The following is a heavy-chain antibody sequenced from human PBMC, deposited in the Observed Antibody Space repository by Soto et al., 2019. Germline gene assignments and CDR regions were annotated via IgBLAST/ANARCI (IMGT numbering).Heavy chain of an antibody. V-gene: IGHV3-11*06. Sequence: GGSLRLSCAASGFTFSDYYMSWIRQAPGKGLEWVSYISSSSSYTNYADSVKGRFTISRDNAKNSLYLQMNSLRAEDTAVYYCARGRDSGAAIGYWGQGTLVTVSS. CDR2: ISSSSSYT. J-gene: IGHJ4*02. D-gene: IGHD1-26*01. CDR3: ARGRDSGAAIGY. CDR1: GFTFSDYY.